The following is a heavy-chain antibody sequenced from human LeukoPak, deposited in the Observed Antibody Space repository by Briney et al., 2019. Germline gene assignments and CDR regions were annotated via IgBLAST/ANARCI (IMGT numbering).Heavy chain of an antibody. CDR1: GGSFSGYY. Sequence: PSETLSLTCAVYGGSFSGYYWSWIRQPPGKGLEWIGEINHSGSTNYNPSLKSRVTISVDTSKNQFSLKLSSVTAADTAVYYCATAWGPYDYWGQGTLVTVSS. J-gene: IGHJ4*02. V-gene: IGHV4-34*01. CDR2: INHSGST. D-gene: IGHD3-16*01. CDR3: ATAWGPYDY.